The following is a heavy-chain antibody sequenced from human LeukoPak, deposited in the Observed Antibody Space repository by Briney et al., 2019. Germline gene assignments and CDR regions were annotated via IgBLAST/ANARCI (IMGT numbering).Heavy chain of an antibody. CDR1: GFTFSRYS. CDR3: ARGDPMVTTTGSGGLDI. D-gene: IGHD4/OR15-4a*01. V-gene: IGHV3-21*01. J-gene: IGHJ3*02. Sequence: GGSLRLSCAASGFTFSRYSMNWVRQAPGKGLEWVSSISISSNYIYYTDSVKGRFTISRDNAKNSLYLQMNSLRAEDTAVYYCARGDPMVTTTGSGGLDIWGQGTMVTVSS. CDR2: ISISSNYI.